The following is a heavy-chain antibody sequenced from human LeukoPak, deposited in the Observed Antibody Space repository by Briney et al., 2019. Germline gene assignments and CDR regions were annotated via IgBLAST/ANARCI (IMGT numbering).Heavy chain of an antibody. Sequence: PSESLSLTCAVYGGSFSGYYWSWIRQPPGKGLEWIGEINHSGSANSNPAHKIRVTITVSTSKNQFSLKLSSRTATDTAVYYCARSLRGQPEKAASDPWGQGTLVTVSS. J-gene: IGHJ5*01. D-gene: IGHD1-14*01. CDR3: ARSLRGQPEKAASDP. V-gene: IGHV4-34*01. CDR1: GGSFSGYY. CDR2: INHSGSA.